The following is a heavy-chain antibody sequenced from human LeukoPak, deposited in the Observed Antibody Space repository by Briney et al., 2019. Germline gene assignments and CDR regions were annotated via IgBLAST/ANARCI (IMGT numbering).Heavy chain of an antibody. CDR2: IIPIFGTA. CDR1: GGTFSSYA. D-gene: IGHD3-22*01. Sequence: SVTVSCKASGGTFSSYAISWVRQAPGQGLEWMGGIIPIFGTANYAQKFQGRVTITADESTSTAYMELSSLRSEDTAVYYCVRDQITMIVVHYYYGMDVWGQGTTVTVSS. V-gene: IGHV1-69*01. CDR3: VRDQITMIVVHYYYGMDV. J-gene: IGHJ6*02.